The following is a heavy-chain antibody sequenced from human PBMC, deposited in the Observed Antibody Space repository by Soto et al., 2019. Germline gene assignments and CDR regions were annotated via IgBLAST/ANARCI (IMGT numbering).Heavy chain of an antibody. Sequence: SETLSLTCTVSGGSISSGGYYWSWIRQHPGKGLEWIGYIYYSGSTYYNPSLKSRVTISVDTSKNQFSLKLSSVTAADTAVYYCARGSILTMVRGAPWFDPWGQGTLVTVSS. CDR2: IYYSGST. CDR1: GGSISSGGYY. D-gene: IGHD3-10*01. J-gene: IGHJ5*02. CDR3: ARGSILTMVRGAPWFDP. V-gene: IGHV4-31*03.